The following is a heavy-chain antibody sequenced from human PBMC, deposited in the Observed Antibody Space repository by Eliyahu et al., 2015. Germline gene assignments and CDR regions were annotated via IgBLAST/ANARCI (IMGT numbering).Heavy chain of an antibody. Sequence: QVQLVEXGGGVVQPGRSLRLSCAASGFTXSSYGMHWVRQAPGKGLEWXXVISYDGSNKYYADSVKGRFTISRDNSKNTLYLQMNSLRAEDTAVYYCAKDHNWGRYCSGGSCYSFPTYYYGMDVWGQGTTVTVSS. CDR2: ISYDGSNK. CDR3: AKDHNWGRYCSGGSCYSFPTYYYGMDV. CDR1: GFTXSSYG. D-gene: IGHD2-15*01. J-gene: IGHJ6*02. V-gene: IGHV3-30*18.